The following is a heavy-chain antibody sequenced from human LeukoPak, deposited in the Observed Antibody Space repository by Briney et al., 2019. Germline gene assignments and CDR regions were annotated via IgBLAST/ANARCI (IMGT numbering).Heavy chain of an antibody. CDR2: IYTSGST. D-gene: IGHD3-16*01. Sequence: SETLSLTCTVSGNSISSGDYYWSWIRQPAGKGLEWIGRIYTSGSTNYNPSLKSRVTMSVDTSKNQFSLKLSSVTAADTAVYYCARVPVWDYYMDVWGKGTTVTISS. V-gene: IGHV4-61*02. J-gene: IGHJ6*03. CDR3: ARVPVWDYYMDV. CDR1: GNSISSGDYY.